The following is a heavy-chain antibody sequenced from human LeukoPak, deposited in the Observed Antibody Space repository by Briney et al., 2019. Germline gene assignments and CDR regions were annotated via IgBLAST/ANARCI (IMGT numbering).Heavy chain of an antibody. D-gene: IGHD5-24*01. J-gene: IGHJ4*02. CDR3: AKDDAWLQYND. Sequence: GGSLRLSCVASGFTFSASWMSWVRQAPGKGLEWVANIKQDGSQTYHADSVKGRFTISRDNAENSLYLQMNSLRDEDTAVYYCAKDDAWLQYNDWGQGTLVTVSS. CDR1: GFTFSASW. V-gene: IGHV3-7*03. CDR2: IKQDGSQT.